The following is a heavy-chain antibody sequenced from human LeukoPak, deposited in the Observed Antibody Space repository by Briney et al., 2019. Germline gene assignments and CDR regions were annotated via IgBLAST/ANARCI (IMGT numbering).Heavy chain of an antibody. CDR1: AGSISGYY. V-gene: IGHV4-59*01. CDR3: AREGVIATTYDAFDI. J-gene: IGHJ3*02. D-gene: IGHD2-15*01. CDR2: IHYTGNT. Sequence: SETLSLTCTVSAGSISGYYWTWLRQPPGKGLEWIGNIHYTGNTDYNRSLKSRVTISIDTSKNQFSLKLSSVTAADTALYYCAREGVIATTYDAFDIWGQGTMVTVSS.